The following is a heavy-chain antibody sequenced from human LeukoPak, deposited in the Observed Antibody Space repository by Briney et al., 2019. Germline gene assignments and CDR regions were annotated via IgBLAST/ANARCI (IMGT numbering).Heavy chain of an antibody. CDR2: IYHSGST. J-gene: IGHJ4*02. V-gene: IGHV4-4*02. D-gene: IGHD4-17*01. Sequence: SETLSLTRAVSGGSISSSNWWSWVRQPPGKGLEWIGEIYHSGSTNYNPSLKSRVNISVDKSKNQFSLKLSSVTAADTAVYYCARAQGPQYGDLPFFDYWGQGTLVTVSS. CDR3: ARAQGPQYGDLPFFDY. CDR1: GGSISSSNW.